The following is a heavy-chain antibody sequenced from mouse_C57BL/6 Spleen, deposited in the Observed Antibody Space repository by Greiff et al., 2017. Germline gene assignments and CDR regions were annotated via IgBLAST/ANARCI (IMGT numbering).Heavy chain of an antibody. D-gene: IGHD1-1*01. Sequence: QVQLKESGPGLVQPSQSLSITCTVSGFSLTSYGVHWVRQSPGKGLEWLGVIWSGGSTDDNAAFISRLSISKDNSKSQVFFKMNSLQADDTAIYYCARPTVVAEDAMDYWGQGTSVTVSS. CDR3: ARPTVVAEDAMDY. V-gene: IGHV2-2*01. J-gene: IGHJ4*01. CDR1: GFSLTSYG. CDR2: IWSGGST.